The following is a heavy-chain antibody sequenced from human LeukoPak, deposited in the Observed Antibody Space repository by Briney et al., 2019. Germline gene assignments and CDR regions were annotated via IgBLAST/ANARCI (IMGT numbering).Heavy chain of an antibody. CDR3: ARDPRHRYCSSTSCYRGWLDP. J-gene: IGHJ5*02. CDR2: IIPIFGTA. Sequence: GASVKVSCKASRGTFSSYAISWVRQAPGQGLEWMGGIIPIFGTANYAQKFQGRVTITADESTSTAYMELSSLRSEDTAVYYCARDPRHRYCSSTSCYRGWLDPWGQGTLVTVSS. CDR1: RGTFSSYA. D-gene: IGHD2-2*01. V-gene: IGHV1-69*13.